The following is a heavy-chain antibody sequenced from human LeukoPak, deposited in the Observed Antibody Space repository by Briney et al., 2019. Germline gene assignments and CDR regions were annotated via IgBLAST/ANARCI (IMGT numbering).Heavy chain of an antibody. CDR1: GGSISSYY. Sequence: SETLSLTCTGSGGSISSYYWSWIRQPPGKGLEWIGEINHSGSTNYNPSLKSRVTISVDTSKNQFSLKLSSVTAADTAVYYCARTSGGSCYGCVDYWGQGTLVTVSS. D-gene: IGHD2-15*01. J-gene: IGHJ4*02. CDR2: INHSGST. CDR3: ARTSGGSCYGCVDY. V-gene: IGHV4-34*01.